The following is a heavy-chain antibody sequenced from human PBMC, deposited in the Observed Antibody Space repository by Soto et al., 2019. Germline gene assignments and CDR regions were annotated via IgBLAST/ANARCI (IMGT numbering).Heavy chain of an antibody. Sequence: QVQLVESGGGLVKPGGSLRLSCAASGFTFSNFYMPWIRQAPGKGLECLSYISPSNTYTNYADSVKGRFTISRDDAKNSLYLQMISLRVEDTAVYYCTRDPRSADYLGQGTLVAVSS. J-gene: IGHJ4*02. CDR1: GFTFSNFY. V-gene: IGHV3-11*05. CDR3: TRDPRSADY. CDR2: ISPSNTYT.